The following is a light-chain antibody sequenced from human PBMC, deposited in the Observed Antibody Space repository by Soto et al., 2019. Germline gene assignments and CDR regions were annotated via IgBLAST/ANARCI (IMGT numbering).Light chain of an antibody. V-gene: IGKV3-15*01. J-gene: IGKJ1*01. CDR1: QSVSSN. CDR3: QQYNNWPPTWT. CDR2: GAS. Sequence: EIVMTQSPATRSVSPGERASLSCMASQSVSSNLAWYQQKPGQAPRLLIYGASTRATGIPARFSGSGSGTEFTLTISSLQSEDFAVYYCQQYNNWPPTWTFGQGTKVEIK.